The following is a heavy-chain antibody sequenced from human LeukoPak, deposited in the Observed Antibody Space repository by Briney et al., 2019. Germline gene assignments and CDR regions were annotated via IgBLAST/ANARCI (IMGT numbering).Heavy chain of an antibody. CDR2: IYPGDSDT. CDR1: GYSFTSYW. Sequence: GESLKISCKGSGYSFTSYWIGWVRQMPGKGLEWMGIIYPGDSDTRYSPSFQGQVTISADKSISTAYLQWSSLKASDTATYYCARLIGRDGYNGVFDYWGQGTLVTVSS. D-gene: IGHD5-24*01. J-gene: IGHJ4*02. V-gene: IGHV5-51*01. CDR3: ARLIGRDGYNGVFDY.